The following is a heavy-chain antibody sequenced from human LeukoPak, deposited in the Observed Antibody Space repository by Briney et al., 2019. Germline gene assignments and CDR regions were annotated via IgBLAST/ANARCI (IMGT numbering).Heavy chain of an antibody. V-gene: IGHV4-39*07. D-gene: IGHD3-22*01. CDR1: GGSISSSSYY. CDR3: ARGIRITMIVQT. J-gene: IGHJ5*02. Sequence: SETLSLTCTVSGGSISSSSYYWGWIRQAPGKGLEWIGSIYYSGSTYYNPSLKSRVTISVDTSKNQFSLKLSSVTAADTAVYYCARGIRITMIVQTWGQGTLVTVSS. CDR2: IYYSGST.